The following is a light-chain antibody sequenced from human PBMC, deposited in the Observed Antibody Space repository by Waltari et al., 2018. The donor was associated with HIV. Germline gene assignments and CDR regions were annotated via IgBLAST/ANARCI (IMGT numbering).Light chain of an antibody. CDR3: GAYAGSTTYVI. V-gene: IGLV2-23*02. Sequence: QSALTQPAYVSGSPGQSITISCTGTSSDVGGSNLVSWYQQHPGKPPKLMISEVSKRPSGVANRFSGSKSGNTASLTNSECQAEDEADYDFGAYAGSTTYVIFCGGTKLTVL. CDR1: SSDVGGSNL. J-gene: IGLJ2*01. CDR2: EVS.